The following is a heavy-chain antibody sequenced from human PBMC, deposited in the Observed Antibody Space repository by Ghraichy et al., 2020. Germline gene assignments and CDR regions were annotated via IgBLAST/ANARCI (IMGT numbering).Heavy chain of an antibody. CDR2: ISGSGGST. J-gene: IGHJ6*02. CDR3: AKADCSSTSCYTLRFGMDV. D-gene: IGHD2-2*02. CDR1: GFTFSSYA. Sequence: LSLTCAASGFTFSSYAMSWVRQAPGKGLEWVSAISGSGGSTYYADSVKGRFTISRDNSKNTLYLQMNSLRAEDTAVYYCAKADCSSTSCYTLRFGMDVWGQGTTVTVSS. V-gene: IGHV3-23*01.